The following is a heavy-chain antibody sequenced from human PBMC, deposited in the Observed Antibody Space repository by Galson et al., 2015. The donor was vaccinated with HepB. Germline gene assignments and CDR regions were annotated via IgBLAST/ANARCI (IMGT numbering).Heavy chain of an antibody. J-gene: IGHJ3*02. V-gene: IGHV7-4-1*02. CDR3: AREFPPPPRFLDSNVFDI. CDR2: INTNTGNP. D-gene: IGHD3-3*01. CDR1: GYTFTSYA. Sequence: SVKVSCKASGYTFTSYAMNWVRQAPGQGLEWMGWINTNTGNPTYAQGFTGRFVFSLDTSASTAYLQISSLKAEDTAVYYCAREFPPPPRFLDSNVFDIWGQGTMVTVSS.